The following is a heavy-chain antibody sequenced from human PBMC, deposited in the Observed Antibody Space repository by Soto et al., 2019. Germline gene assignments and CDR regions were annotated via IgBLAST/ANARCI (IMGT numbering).Heavy chain of an antibody. Sequence: GGSLRLSCAASGFTFSSYAMSWVRQAPGKGLEWGSAISGSCGSTYYADSVKGRFTISRDNAKNTLYLQMNSLRAEDTAVYYCAKDGVGKMAVNYDSSGHNYFDYWGQGTLVTVSS. D-gene: IGHD3-22*01. J-gene: IGHJ4*02. CDR1: GFTFSSYA. V-gene: IGHV3-23*01. CDR3: AKDGVGKMAVNYDSSGHNYFDY. CDR2: ISGSCGST.